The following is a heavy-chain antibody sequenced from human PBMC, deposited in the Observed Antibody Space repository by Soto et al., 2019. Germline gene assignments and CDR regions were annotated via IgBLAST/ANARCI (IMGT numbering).Heavy chain of an antibody. D-gene: IGHD6-6*01. V-gene: IGHV3-30*18. CDR2: ISYDGSNK. J-gene: IGHJ6*02. CDR3: AKDVEALARVGGMDV. CDR1: GFTFSSYG. Sequence: PGGSLRLSCADSGFTFSSYGMHWVRQAPGKGLEWVAVISYDGSNKYYADSVKGRFTISRDNSKNTLYLQMNSLRAEDTAVYYCAKDVEALARVGGMDVWGQGTTVTVSS.